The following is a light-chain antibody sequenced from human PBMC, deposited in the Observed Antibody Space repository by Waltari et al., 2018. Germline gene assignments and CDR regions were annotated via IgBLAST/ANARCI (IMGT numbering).Light chain of an antibody. V-gene: IGKV3-11*01. CDR1: HSVSSY. J-gene: IGKJ5*01. Sequence: IVLTQSPATLSLSPGERATLSCRASHSVSSYLVWYHPKPGHTPRLLIHGASNRATGIPARFRGGGAGTDFTLTISSLESEDFAVYYCHQRSNWPITFGQGTRLEIK. CDR3: HQRSNWPIT. CDR2: GAS.